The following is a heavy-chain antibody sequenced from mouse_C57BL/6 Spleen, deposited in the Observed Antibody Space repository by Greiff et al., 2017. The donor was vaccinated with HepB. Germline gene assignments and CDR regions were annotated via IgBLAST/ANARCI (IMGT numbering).Heavy chain of an antibody. D-gene: IGHD3-2*02. Sequence: EVKLQESGPELVKPGASVKISCKASGYSFTGYYMNWVKQSPEKSLEWIGEINPSTGGTTYNQKFKAKATLTVDKSSSTAYMQLKSLTSEDSAVYYCARATAQAEDYWGQGTTLTVSS. J-gene: IGHJ2*01. CDR1: GYSFTGYY. CDR2: INPSTGGT. V-gene: IGHV1-42*01. CDR3: ARATAQAEDY.